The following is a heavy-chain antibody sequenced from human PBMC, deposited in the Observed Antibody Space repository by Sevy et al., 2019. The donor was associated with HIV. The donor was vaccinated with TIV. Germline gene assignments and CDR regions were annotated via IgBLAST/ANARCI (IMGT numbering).Heavy chain of an antibody. J-gene: IGHJ4*02. Sequence: GGSLRLSCAASGFTFTTYNMHWVRQTPGKGLEWVAVISYDGSNKFYADSVKGRFTISRDNSKNTLDLQMNSLSSEDTAIYYCARSHIGVVIFFDYWGQGTLVTVSS. V-gene: IGHV3-30*04. D-gene: IGHD3-22*01. CDR3: ARSHIGVVIFFDY. CDR1: GFTFTTYN. CDR2: ISYDGSNK.